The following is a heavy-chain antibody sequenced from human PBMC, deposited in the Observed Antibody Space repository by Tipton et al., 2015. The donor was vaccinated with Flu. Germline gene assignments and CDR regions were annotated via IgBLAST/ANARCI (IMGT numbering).Heavy chain of an antibody. J-gene: IGHJ4*02. CDR1: GFIFSGYG. CDR3: AKDGNHCSGGDCYPPDY. D-gene: IGHD2-21*01. V-gene: IGHV3-30*18. Sequence: SLRLSCTASGFIFSGYGMHWVRQVPGKGLEWVALISYDGNEKAYAASVKGRFTISRDNSKNTLYLEMNNFRSEDTAVYYCAKDGNHCSGGDCYPPDYWGQGTLVTVPS. CDR2: ISYDGNEK.